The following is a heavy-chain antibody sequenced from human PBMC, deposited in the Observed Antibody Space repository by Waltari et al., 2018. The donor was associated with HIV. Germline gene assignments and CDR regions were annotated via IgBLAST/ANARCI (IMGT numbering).Heavy chain of an antibody. CDR1: GFTFSPYA. D-gene: IGHD3-22*01. Sequence: QVQLVESGGGVVQPGRYLRLSCAASGFTFSPYAMHWVRQAPGRGLEGVAIISYGGRNKYYADSGKGRFTISRDNSKNTVYLQMNSLRGEDTAVYYCARDGHFYDSRPLYYWGQGTLVTVSS. CDR3: ARDGHFYDSRPLYY. V-gene: IGHV3-30*04. J-gene: IGHJ4*02. CDR2: ISYGGRNK.